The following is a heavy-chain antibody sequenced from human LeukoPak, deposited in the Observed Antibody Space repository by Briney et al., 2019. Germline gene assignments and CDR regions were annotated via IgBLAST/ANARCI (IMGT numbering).Heavy chain of an antibody. CDR3: AKGRYCSGGSCYYFTYYYDSSGYYYEKPYDY. CDR1: GYTFTGYY. CDR2: INPNSGGT. Sequence: ASVKVSCKASGYTFTGYYMHWVRQAPGQGLEWMGWINPNSGGTNYAQKFQGRVTMTRDTSISTAYMELSRLRSDDTAVYYCAKGRYCSGGSCYYFTYYYDSSGYYYEKPYDYWGQGTLVTVSS. V-gene: IGHV1-2*02. J-gene: IGHJ4*02. D-gene: IGHD3-22*01.